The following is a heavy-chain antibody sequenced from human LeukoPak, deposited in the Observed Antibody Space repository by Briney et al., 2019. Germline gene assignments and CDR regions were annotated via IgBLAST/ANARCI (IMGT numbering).Heavy chain of an antibody. CDR2: MYSSGST. V-gene: IGHV4-39*07. D-gene: IGHD5-12*01. CDR1: GGYISSSSYY. J-gene: IGHJ4*02. Sequence: SETLSLTCTVSGGYISSSSYYWGWIRQPPGKGLEWIGSMYSSGSTYYNPSLKSRVTISVDTSKNQFSLKLGSVTATDTAVYYCARSGSGYLRYYFDSWGQGTLVTVSS. CDR3: ARSGSGYLRYYFDS.